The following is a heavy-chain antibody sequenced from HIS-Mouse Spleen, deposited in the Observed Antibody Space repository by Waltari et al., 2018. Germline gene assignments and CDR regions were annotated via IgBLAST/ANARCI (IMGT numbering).Heavy chain of an antibody. D-gene: IGHD6-19*01. CDR2: ISYDGSNK. CDR1: GFSSSSYG. Sequence: QVQLVESGGGVVEPGRALRFSCAASGFSSSSYGRPWVRQAPGKGLEWVAVISYDGSNKYYADSVKGRFTISRDNSKNTLYLQMNSLRAEDTAVYYCAKASSGWLDYWGQGTLVTVSS. V-gene: IGHV3-30*18. J-gene: IGHJ4*02. CDR3: AKASSGWLDY.